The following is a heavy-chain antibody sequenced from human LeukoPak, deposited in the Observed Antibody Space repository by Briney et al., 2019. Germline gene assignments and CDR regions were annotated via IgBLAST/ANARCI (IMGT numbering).Heavy chain of an antibody. CDR3: ARVDPGNYYAFDF. CDR2: ISTYNSNT. Sequence: ASVKVSCNASGYTFTSYYMHWVRQGPGLGLEWRGWISTYNSNTKYAQKFQGRVTMTTDTSTSTAYMELRSLRSDDTAVYYCARVDPGNYYAFDFWGQGTKVTVPS. J-gene: IGHJ3*01. V-gene: IGHV1-18*04. D-gene: IGHD1-26*01. CDR1: GYTFTSYY.